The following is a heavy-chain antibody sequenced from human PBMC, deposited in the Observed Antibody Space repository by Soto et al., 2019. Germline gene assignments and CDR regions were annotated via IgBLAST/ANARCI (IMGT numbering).Heavy chain of an antibody. CDR1: GYSFTTYW. Sequence: RGESLKISCKGSGYSFTTYWIGWVRQMPGKGLEWMGIIYPPDSQARYSPSFQGQVTLSVDKSINTAYLQWSSLKASDTAMYYCARRLSYGSGRDHWGQGTLVTVSS. CDR3: ARRLSYGSGRDH. CDR2: IYPPDSQA. J-gene: IGHJ4*02. D-gene: IGHD6-19*01. V-gene: IGHV5-51*01.